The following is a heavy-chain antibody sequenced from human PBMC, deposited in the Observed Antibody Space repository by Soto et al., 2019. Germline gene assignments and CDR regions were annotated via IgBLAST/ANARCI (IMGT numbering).Heavy chain of an antibody. Sequence: SVKVSCKASGGTFSIYAISCVRQAPGQGLEWMGGIIPIFGTANYAQKFQGRVTITANESTSTAYMELSSLRSEDTAVYYCARGQLGHDAFDIWGQGTMVTVSS. CDR1: GGTFSIYA. J-gene: IGHJ3*02. D-gene: IGHD6-6*01. CDR2: IIPIFGTA. CDR3: ARGQLGHDAFDI. V-gene: IGHV1-69*01.